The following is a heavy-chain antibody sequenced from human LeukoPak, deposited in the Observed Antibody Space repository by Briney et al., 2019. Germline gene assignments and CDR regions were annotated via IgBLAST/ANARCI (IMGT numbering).Heavy chain of an antibody. CDR3: ARGRIVGAIKPLDY. CDR2: INHSGST. Sequence: SETLSLTCAVYGGSFSGYYWSWIRQPPGKGLEWIGEINHSGSTNYNPSLKSRVTISVDTSKNQFSLKLSSVTAADTAVYYCARGRIVGAIKPLDYWGQGTLVTVSS. D-gene: IGHD1-26*01. J-gene: IGHJ4*02. CDR1: GGSFSGYY. V-gene: IGHV4-34*01.